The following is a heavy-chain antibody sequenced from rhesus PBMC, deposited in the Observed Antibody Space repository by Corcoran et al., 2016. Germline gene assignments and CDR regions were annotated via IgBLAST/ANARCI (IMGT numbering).Heavy chain of an antibody. V-gene: IGHV1S9*01. D-gene: IGHD4-35*01. Sequence: QVQLVQSGAEVKKPGASVKLSCKASGSTFTRYYIHWVRQAPGKVLEWIGWINPSNGNTGYAQKFQGRVTMTRDTSTSTAYMELSSLRSEDTAVYYCTRYGNYNSLDVWGRGVLVTVSS. CDR2: INPSNGNT. J-gene: IGHJ5-2*02. CDR3: TRYGNYNSLDV. CDR1: GSTFTRYY.